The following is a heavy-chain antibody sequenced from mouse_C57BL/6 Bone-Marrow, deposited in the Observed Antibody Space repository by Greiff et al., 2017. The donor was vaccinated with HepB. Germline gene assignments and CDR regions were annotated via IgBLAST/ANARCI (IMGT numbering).Heavy chain of an antibody. J-gene: IGHJ3*01. V-gene: IGHV1-47*01. CDR2: FHPYNDDT. CDR3: AREDYDVGFAY. Sequence: SGYTFTTYPIEWMKQTHGKSLEWIGNFHPYNDDTKYNEKFKGKATLTVEKSSSTVYLELSRLTSDDSAVYYCAREDYDVGFAYWGQGTLVTVSA. CDR1: GYTFTTYP. D-gene: IGHD2-4*01.